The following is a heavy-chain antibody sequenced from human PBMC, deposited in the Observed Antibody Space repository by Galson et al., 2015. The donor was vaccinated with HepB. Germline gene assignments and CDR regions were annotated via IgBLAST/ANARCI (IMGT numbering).Heavy chain of an antibody. Sequence: SLRLSCAASGFTFSSYSMNWVRQAPGKGLEWVSSISSSSSYIYYADSVKGRFTICRDNAKNSLYLQMNSLRAEDTAVYYCAREEGGYYDPKYGMDVWGQGTTVTVSS. CDR3: AREEGGYYDPKYGMDV. J-gene: IGHJ6*02. CDR2: ISSSSSYI. D-gene: IGHD3-22*01. V-gene: IGHV3-21*01. CDR1: GFTFSSYS.